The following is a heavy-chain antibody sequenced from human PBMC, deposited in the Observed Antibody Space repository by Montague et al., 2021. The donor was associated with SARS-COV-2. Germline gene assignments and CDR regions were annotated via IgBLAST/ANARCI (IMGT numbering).Heavy chain of an antibody. CDR2: IYYSGST. J-gene: IGHJ6*02. Sequence: SETLSLTCTISGGSISSSSYYWGWIRQPPGKGLEWIGSIYYSGSTYYNPSLKSRVTISVDTSKNQFSLKLSSVTAADTAVYFCARLLRSCTNGVCRTYHYYAMDVWGQGSTVTVSS. V-gene: IGHV4-39*07. CDR3: ARLLRSCTNGVCRTYHYYAMDV. D-gene: IGHD2-8*01. CDR1: GGSISSSSYY.